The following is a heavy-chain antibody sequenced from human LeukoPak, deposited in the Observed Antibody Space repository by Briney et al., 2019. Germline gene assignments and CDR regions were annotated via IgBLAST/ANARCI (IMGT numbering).Heavy chain of an antibody. V-gene: IGHV4-59*01. CDR3: ARDVWGIGAADGVKNYHYCYMDV. J-gene: IGHJ6*03. CDR2: IYYSET. Sequence: PSETLSLTCTVSGGSISSYYWSWIRQSPGKGLEWIGNIYYSETNYNPSLKSRVIISADTSKNQFSLRLTSVTAADTAVYYCARDVWGIGAADGVKNYHYCYMDVWSKGTTVTVSS. D-gene: IGHD6-13*01. CDR1: GGSISSYY.